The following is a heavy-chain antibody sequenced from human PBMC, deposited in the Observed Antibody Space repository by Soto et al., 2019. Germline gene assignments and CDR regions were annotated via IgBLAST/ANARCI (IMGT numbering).Heavy chain of an antibody. CDR1: GYTFTSYW. CDR3: AADRGYYDY. J-gene: IGHJ4*02. V-gene: IGHV5-10-1*01. CDR2: IDPSHSYT. Sequence: FTSSGYTFTSYWITWVRQMAGKGLEWMGRIDPSHSYTSHSPSFQGHVTISADKSISTAYLQWSSLKASDTAMYYCAADRGYYDYWGQGTLVTVSS. D-gene: IGHD3-22*01.